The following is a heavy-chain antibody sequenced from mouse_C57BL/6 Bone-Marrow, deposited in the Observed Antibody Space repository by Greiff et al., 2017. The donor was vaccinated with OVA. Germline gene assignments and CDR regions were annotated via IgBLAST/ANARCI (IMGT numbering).Heavy chain of an antibody. CDR2: ISYSGST. CDR1: GYSITSDY. Sequence: EVQLMESGPGLAKPSQSLSLTCSVTGYSITSDYWNWIRKFPGNKLEYMGYISYSGSTYYNPSLISRISITRDTSKNQYYLQLNSVTTEDTATYYCARWTGLRSVLWYFDVWGTGTTVTVSS. V-gene: IGHV3-8*01. CDR3: ARWTGLRSVLWYFDV. D-gene: IGHD1-1*01. J-gene: IGHJ1*03.